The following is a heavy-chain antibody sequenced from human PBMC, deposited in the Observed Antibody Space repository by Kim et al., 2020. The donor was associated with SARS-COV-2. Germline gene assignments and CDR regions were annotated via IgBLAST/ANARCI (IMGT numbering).Heavy chain of an antibody. CDR3: SRGWIGATPGYFDS. D-gene: IGHD2-2*03. CDR1: GFTFSDYY. Sequence: GGSLRLSCAASGFTFSDYYMSWLRQTPGRGLEWISYIGSGGNYKDYAESVKGRFTTSRDNTKNLLYLEMKYLRPEDTARYFCSRGWIGATPGYFDSWGHGTQVSVTS. V-gene: IGHV3-11*05. J-gene: IGHJ4*01. CDR2: IGSGGNYK.